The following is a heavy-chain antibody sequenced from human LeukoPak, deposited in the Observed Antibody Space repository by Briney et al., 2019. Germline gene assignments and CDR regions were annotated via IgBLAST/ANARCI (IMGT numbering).Heavy chain of an antibody. V-gene: IGHV3-74*01. Sequence: PGGSLRLSCAAAGFTFSTYWMHWVRQVPGKGLVWVSRINSDGRTTGYADSVKGRFTISRDNAKNSLYLQMNSLRAEDTAVYYCARGSSGWYGGSLWQSGGYFDYWGQGTLVTVSS. CDR1: GFTFSTYW. J-gene: IGHJ4*02. CDR2: INSDGRTT. D-gene: IGHD6-19*01. CDR3: ARGSSGWYGGSLWQSGGYFDY.